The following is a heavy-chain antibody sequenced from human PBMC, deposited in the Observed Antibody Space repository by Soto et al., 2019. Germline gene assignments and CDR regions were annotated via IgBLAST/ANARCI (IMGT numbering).Heavy chain of an antibody. J-gene: IGHJ6*02. CDR1: GFTFGDHA. CDR3: QYQLLTYYYGMDV. Sequence: GGSLRLSCIGSGFTFGDHAMSWLRQAPGKGLEWVGFIRSKAYGGTTEYAASVKGRFAISRDDSNSIAYLKMNSLKTEDTAVYYCQYQLLTYYYGMDVWGQGTTVTVSS. V-gene: IGHV3-49*03. D-gene: IGHD2-2*01. CDR2: IRSKAYGGTT.